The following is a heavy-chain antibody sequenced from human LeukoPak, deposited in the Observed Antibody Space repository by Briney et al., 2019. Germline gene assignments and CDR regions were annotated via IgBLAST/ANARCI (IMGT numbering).Heavy chain of an antibody. D-gene: IGHD6-6*01. J-gene: IGHJ4*02. Sequence: SVKVSCKASGNSISNYAVSWVRQAPGQGLEWMGGIIPIFGTANYAQKFRGRVTITADESTSTAYMELSSLRSEDTAVYYCARSRQRYSSSLADLDYWGQGTLVTVSS. CDR2: IIPIFGTA. CDR3: ARSRQRYSSSLADLDY. V-gene: IGHV1-69*13. CDR1: GNSISNYA.